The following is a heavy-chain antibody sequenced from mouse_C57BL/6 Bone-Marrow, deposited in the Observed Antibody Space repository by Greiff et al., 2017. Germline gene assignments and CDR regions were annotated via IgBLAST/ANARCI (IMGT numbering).Heavy chain of an antibody. CDR3: ATDVYSRLAY. Sequence: QVQLQQPGAELVMPGASVKLSCKASGYTFTSYWMHWVKQRPGQGLEWIGEIDPSDGYTNYNQKFKGKSTLTVDKSSSTAYMQLSSLTSEDSAVYYCATDVYSRLAYWGQGTLVTVSA. V-gene: IGHV1-69*01. J-gene: IGHJ3*01. D-gene: IGHD2-3*01. CDR2: IDPSDGYT. CDR1: GYTFTSYW.